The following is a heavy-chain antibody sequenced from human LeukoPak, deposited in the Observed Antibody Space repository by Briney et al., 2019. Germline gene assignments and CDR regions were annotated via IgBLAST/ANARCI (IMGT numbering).Heavy chain of an antibody. CDR2: INWNGGST. J-gene: IGHJ4*02. D-gene: IGHD3-10*01. CDR3: ARDDYGSGSMNHIDY. Sequence: GGSLRLSCAASGFTFDDYGMGWVRQAPGKGLEWVSGINWNGGSTGYADPVKGRFTISRDNAKNSLYLQMNSLRAEDTALYYCARDDYGSGSMNHIDYWGQGTLVTVSS. CDR1: GFTFDDYG. V-gene: IGHV3-20*04.